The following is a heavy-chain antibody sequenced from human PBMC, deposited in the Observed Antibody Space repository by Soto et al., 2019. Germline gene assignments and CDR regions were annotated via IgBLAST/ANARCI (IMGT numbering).Heavy chain of an antibody. V-gene: IGHV3-23*01. Sequence: LLESGGGLVQPGGSLRLSCEASGFSFSRNAMSWVRQAPGKGLEWVSSISSGGNTYYADSVKGRFTISRDNSKNTQSLQMTILGAEDTAVYYCAKLGYCTGGTCYLDYYYGVDVWGQGTTVTVS. J-gene: IGHJ6*02. CDR3: AKLGYCTGGTCYLDYYYGVDV. CDR1: GFSFSRNA. CDR2: ISSGGNT. D-gene: IGHD2-15*01.